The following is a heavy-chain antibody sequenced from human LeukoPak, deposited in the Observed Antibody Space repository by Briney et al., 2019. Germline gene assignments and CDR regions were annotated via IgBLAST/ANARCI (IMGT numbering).Heavy chain of an antibody. CDR2: ISCNNGSI. CDR1: AFTFDYYA. Sequence: SLTLSCAASAFTFDYYAMHWVRQGPGHGRVWLSSISCNNGSIGYADSVKGRFTISRDNAKNSLYLQMNSLRAEDTALYYCAKELSSYCGGDCYSSPGMDVWGQGTTVTVSS. V-gene: IGHV3-9*01. J-gene: IGHJ6*02. D-gene: IGHD2-21*02. CDR3: AKELSSYCGGDCYSSPGMDV.